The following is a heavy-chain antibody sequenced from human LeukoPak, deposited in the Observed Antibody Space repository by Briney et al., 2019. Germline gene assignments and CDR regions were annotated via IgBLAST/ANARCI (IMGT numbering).Heavy chain of an antibody. V-gene: IGHV7-4-1*02. D-gene: IGHD5-12*01. Sequence: ASVTVSCKASGYSFTSYVLNWVRQAPGQGLEWMGWISTNTGNPTYAQGFTGRFVFSLDTSISTTYLQINSLKAEDTAVYYCARGGSRYSTSGTVDYWGQGTLVIVSS. J-gene: IGHJ4*02. CDR3: ARGGSRYSTSGTVDY. CDR2: ISTNTGNP. CDR1: GYSFTSYV.